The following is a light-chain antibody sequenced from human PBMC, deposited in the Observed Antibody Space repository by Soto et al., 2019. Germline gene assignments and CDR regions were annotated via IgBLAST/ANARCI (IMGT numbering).Light chain of an antibody. Sequence: DIQMTQSPSSVSSSVGDRVTITGRASQGISSWLAWYQQKPGKAPKLLIHKASSLESGVPSNFSGSGSGTEFTLTISSLQPEDFATYYCQQYNSYPWTFGQGTKVDIK. CDR2: KAS. J-gene: IGKJ1*01. V-gene: IGKV1-5*03. CDR3: QQYNSYPWT. CDR1: QGISSW.